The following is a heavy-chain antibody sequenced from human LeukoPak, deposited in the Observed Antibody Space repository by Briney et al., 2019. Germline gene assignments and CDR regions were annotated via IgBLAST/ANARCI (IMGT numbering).Heavy chain of an antibody. V-gene: IGHV1-3*01. CDR3: ARAPYYDSSGYYPRDWYYGMDV. CDR2: INAGNGNT. J-gene: IGHJ6*02. CDR1: GYTFTSYA. Sequence: ASVKVSCKASGYTFTSYAMHWVRQAPGQRLEWMGWINAGNGNTNYAQKLQGRVTMTTDTSTSTAYMELRSLRSDDTAVYYCARAPYYDSSGYYPRDWYYGMDVWGQGTTVTVSS. D-gene: IGHD3-22*01.